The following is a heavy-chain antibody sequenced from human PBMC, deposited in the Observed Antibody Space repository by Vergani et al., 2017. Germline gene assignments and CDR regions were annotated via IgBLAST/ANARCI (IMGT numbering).Heavy chain of an antibody. CDR2: ISSTSSYI. Sequence: EVQLVESGGGLVKPGGSLRLSCAASGFTFSSYSMNWVRQAPGKGLEWVSCISSTSSYIYYADSVEGRFTISRDNAKNSLYLQMNSLRAEDTAVYYCARDESGGGYYYGSGMDFDSWGQGTLVTVSS. D-gene: IGHD3-10*01. V-gene: IGHV3-21*05. J-gene: IGHJ4*02. CDR1: GFTFSSYS. CDR3: ARDESGGGYYYGSGMDFDS.